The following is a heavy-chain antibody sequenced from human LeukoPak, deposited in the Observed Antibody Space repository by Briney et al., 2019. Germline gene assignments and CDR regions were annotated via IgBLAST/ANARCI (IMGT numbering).Heavy chain of an antibody. CDR1: GYTFTSYG. D-gene: IGHD5-18*01. CDR2: ISAYNGNT. CDR3: ARDRRGYSYGPRVTFDY. Sequence: ASVKVSCKASGYTFTSYGISWVRQAPGQGLEWMGWISAYNGNTNYAQKLQGRVTMTTDTSTSTAYMELRSLRSDDTAVYYYARDRRGYSYGPRVTFDYWGQGTLVTVSS. V-gene: IGHV1-18*01. J-gene: IGHJ4*02.